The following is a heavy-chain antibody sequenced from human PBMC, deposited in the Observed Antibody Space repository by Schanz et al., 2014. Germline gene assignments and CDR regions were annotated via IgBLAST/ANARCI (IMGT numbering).Heavy chain of an antibody. D-gene: IGHD3-3*01. Sequence: VQLAESGGGVVRPGRSLRLSCATSGFTFSRFGMHWIRQAPGKGLEWVSHISGSSIHKNYADSVKGRFSISRDNGETSVYLQINSLRVEDTAVYYCARFLARYQYYGVDVWGQGTTVIVSS. CDR2: ISGSSIHK. CDR1: GFTFSRFG. V-gene: IGHV3-21*05. J-gene: IGHJ6*02. CDR3: ARFLARYQYYGVDV.